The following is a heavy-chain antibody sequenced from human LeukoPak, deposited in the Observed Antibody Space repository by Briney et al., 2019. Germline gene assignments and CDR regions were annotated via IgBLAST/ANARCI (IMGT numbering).Heavy chain of an antibody. CDR3: AKVHYYGQQLLRNYFDW. V-gene: IGHV3-48*02. J-gene: IGHJ4*02. CDR2: ISGSSDIL. CDR1: GFTLNTYN. D-gene: IGHD6-13*01. Sequence: GGSLRLSCAASGFTLNTYNMTWVRQAPGKGLEWISSISGSSDILYYADSVKGRFTISRDNAKNSVFLQMNSLRDEDTAVYYCAKVHYYGQQLLRNYFDWWGEGTVVTVSS.